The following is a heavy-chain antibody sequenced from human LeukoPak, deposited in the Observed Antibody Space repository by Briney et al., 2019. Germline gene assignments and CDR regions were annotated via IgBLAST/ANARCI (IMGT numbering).Heavy chain of an antibody. D-gene: IGHD6-19*01. CDR1: GFTFSTYA. V-gene: IGHV3-33*01. J-gene: IGHJ4*02. CDR2: IWNNGKNK. CDR3: VRDPSNSGWAFDY. Sequence: GGSLRLSSAASGFTFSTYAMHWDRQAPGKGREWEAMIWNNGKNKHYADSVKGRFTISRDNSKNTLDLQMNSLRADDTAVYYCVRDPSNSGWAFDYWGQGTLVTVSS.